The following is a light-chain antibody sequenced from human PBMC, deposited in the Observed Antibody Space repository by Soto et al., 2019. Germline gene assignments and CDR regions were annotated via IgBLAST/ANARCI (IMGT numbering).Light chain of an antibody. CDR3: CSFADFTYV. V-gene: IGLV2-23*02. Sequence: QSALTQPASVSGSPGQSITISCTGTSSDIGSYHLVSWYQQHPGTAPKLIIYEVTKRPSGVSTRFSGSKSGNTASLTISGLQAVDEADYYCCSFADFTYVFGTGTKVTVL. CDR1: SSDIGSYHL. J-gene: IGLJ1*01. CDR2: EVT.